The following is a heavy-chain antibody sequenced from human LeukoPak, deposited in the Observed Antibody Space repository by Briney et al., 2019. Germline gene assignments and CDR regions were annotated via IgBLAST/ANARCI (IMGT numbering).Heavy chain of an antibody. V-gene: IGHV4-59*01. CDR3: AKDPNYYDSSGYYSFDY. D-gene: IGHD3-22*01. CDR2: IYYSGSI. Sequence: PSETLSLTCTVSGGSISSYYWSWIRQPPGKGLEWIGYIYYSGSINYNPSLKSRVTISVDTSKNQFSLKLRSVTAADTAVYYCAKDPNYYDSSGYYSFDYWGQGTLVTVSS. CDR1: GGSISSYY. J-gene: IGHJ4*02.